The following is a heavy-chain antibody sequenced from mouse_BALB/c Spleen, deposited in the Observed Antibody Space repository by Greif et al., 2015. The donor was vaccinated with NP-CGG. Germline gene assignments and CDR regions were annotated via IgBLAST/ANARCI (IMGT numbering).Heavy chain of an antibody. CDR1: GYTFTSYW. J-gene: IGHJ3*01. CDR3: ARGYYDYDWFAY. D-gene: IGHD2-4*01. CDR2: INPSNGRT. V-gene: IGHV1S81*02. Sequence: GAELVKPGASVKLSCKASGYTFTSYWMHWVKQRPGQGLEWIGEINPSNGRTNYNEKFKSKATLTVGKSSSTAYMQLSSLTSEDSAVYYCARGYYDYDWFAYWGQGTLVTVSA.